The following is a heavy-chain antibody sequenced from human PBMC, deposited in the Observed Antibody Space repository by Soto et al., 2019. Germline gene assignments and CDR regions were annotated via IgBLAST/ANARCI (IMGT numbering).Heavy chain of an antibody. D-gene: IGHD3-22*01. CDR3: ARAAYYYDSSGHIDY. Sequence: ASVKVSCKASGYTFTSYAMHWVRQAPGQRLEWMGWINAGNGNTKYSQKFQGRVTITRDTSASTAYMELSSLRSEDTAVYYCARAAYYYDSSGHIDYWGQGTLVTVS. V-gene: IGHV1-3*01. J-gene: IGHJ4*02. CDR2: INAGNGNT. CDR1: GYTFTSYA.